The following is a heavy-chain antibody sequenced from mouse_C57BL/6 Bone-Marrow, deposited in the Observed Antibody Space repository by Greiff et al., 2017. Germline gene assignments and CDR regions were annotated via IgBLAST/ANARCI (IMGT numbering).Heavy chain of an antibody. D-gene: IGHD4-1*01. Sequence: DVQLVESGGGLVKPGGSLKLSCAASGFTFSDYGMHWVRQAPEKGLEWVAYISSGSSTIYYADTVKGRFTISSDNAKNTLFLQMTSLRSEDTAMYYCARRLGRDWFAYWGQGTLVTVSA. CDR1: GFTFSDYG. V-gene: IGHV5-17*01. J-gene: IGHJ3*01. CDR3: ARRLGRDWFAY. CDR2: ISSGSSTI.